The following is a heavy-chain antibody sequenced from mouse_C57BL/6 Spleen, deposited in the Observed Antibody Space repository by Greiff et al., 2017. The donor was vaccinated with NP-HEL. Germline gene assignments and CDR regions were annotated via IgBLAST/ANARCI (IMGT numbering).Heavy chain of an antibody. Sequence: QVQLQQPGAELVKPGASVKMSCKASGYTFTRYWITWVKQRPGQGLAWIGDIYPGSGSTNYNEKFKSKATLTVDTSSSTAYMQLSSLTSEDSAVYYCARIYYGSSSYFDYWGQGTTLTVSS. D-gene: IGHD1-1*01. V-gene: IGHV1-55*01. CDR2: IYPGSGST. CDR3: ARIYYGSSSYFDY. CDR1: GYTFTRYW. J-gene: IGHJ2*01.